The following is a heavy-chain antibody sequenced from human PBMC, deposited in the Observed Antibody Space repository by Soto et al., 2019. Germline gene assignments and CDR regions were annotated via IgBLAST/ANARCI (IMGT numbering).Heavy chain of an antibody. J-gene: IGHJ3*02. CDR3: ARVERGTATTVVDAFDI. CDR1: GGFVSSGSYY. Sequence: QVQLQQWGAGLLKPSETLSLTCAVYGGFVSSGSYYWSWIRQPPGKGLEWVGDMSHSGGTHFNPSLKSRVTISVDTSKNQFSLNMSSVTAADTALYYCARVERGTATTVVDAFDIWGPGTMVTVSS. CDR2: MSHSGGT. V-gene: IGHV4-34*01. D-gene: IGHD1-1*01.